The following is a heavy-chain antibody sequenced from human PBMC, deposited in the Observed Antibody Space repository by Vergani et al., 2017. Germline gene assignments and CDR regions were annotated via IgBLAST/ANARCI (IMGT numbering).Heavy chain of an antibody. Sequence: EVQLLESGGGLVQPGGSLRLSCAASGFTFSSYAMSWVRQAPGKGLEWVSAISGSGGSTYYADSVKGRFTISRDNYQNTLYLQMNILRAEDTAVYYCAKEGYYGSGSQGVGMDVWGQGTTVTVSS. J-gene: IGHJ6*02. V-gene: IGHV3-23*01. D-gene: IGHD3-10*01. CDR2: ISGSGGST. CDR3: AKEGYYGSGSQGVGMDV. CDR1: GFTFSSYA.